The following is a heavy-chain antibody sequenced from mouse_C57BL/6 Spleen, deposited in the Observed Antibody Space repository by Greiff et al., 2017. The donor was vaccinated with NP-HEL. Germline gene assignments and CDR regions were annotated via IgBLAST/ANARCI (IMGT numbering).Heavy chain of an antibody. Sequence: EVKLVESGGDLVKPGGSLKLSCAASGFTFSSYGMSWVRQTPDKRLEWVATISSGGSYTYYPDSVKGRFTISRDNAKNTLYLQMSSLKSEDTAMDDCARHGSSHWYFDVWGTGTTVTVSS. J-gene: IGHJ1*03. CDR1: GFTFSSYG. V-gene: IGHV5-6*01. D-gene: IGHD1-1*01. CDR3: ARHGSSHWYFDV. CDR2: ISSGGSYT.